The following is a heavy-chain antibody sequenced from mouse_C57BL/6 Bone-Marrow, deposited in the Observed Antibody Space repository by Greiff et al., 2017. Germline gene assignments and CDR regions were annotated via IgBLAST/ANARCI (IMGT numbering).Heavy chain of an antibody. D-gene: IGHD2-3*01. J-gene: IGHJ1*03. CDR3: ARVVGYFWYFDV. Sequence: EVMLVESGGDLVKPGGSLKLSCAASGFTFSSYGMSWVRQTPDKRLEWVATISSGGSYTYYPDSVKGRFTISRDNAKNTLYLQMSSLKSEDTAMYYCARVVGYFWYFDVWGTGTTVTVSS. V-gene: IGHV5-6*02. CDR2: ISSGGSYT. CDR1: GFTFSSYG.